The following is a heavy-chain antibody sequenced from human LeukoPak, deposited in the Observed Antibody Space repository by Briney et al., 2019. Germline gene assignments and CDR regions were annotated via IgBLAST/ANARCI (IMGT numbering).Heavy chain of an antibody. CDR3: AKDRSVAAAGTYYYYGMDV. D-gene: IGHD6-13*01. J-gene: IGHJ6*02. CDR2: ISYDGSNK. Sequence: GRSLRLSCAASGFTFSSYGMHWVRQAPGKGLEWVAVISYDGSNKYYADSVKGRFTISRDNSKNTLYLQMNSLRAEDTAVYYCAKDRSVAAAGTYYYYGMDVWGQGTTVTVSS. CDR1: GFTFSSYG. V-gene: IGHV3-30*18.